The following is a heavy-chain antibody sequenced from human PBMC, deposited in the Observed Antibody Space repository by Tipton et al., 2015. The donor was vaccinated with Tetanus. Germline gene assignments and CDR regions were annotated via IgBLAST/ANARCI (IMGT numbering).Heavy chain of an antibody. J-gene: IGHJ5*02. CDR2: IYPGDSDT. CDR3: AREGGGMLYAPFRFDP. D-gene: IGHD2-8*01. CDR1: GYAFISYW. Sequence: QLEQSGAEVKKTGESLRISCKGSGYAFISYWIAWVRQMPGNGLEWMGIIYPGDSDTRYSPSFQGQGTMSVDRATATAYLQWGSLKASDTAIYYCAREGGGMLYAPFRFDPWGEGALVTVSS. V-gene: IGHV5-51*01.